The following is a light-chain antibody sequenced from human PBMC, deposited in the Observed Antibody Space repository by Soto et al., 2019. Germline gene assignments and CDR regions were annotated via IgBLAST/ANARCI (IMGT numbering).Light chain of an antibody. V-gene: IGKV1-8*01. J-gene: IGKJ2*01. CDR2: AAS. CDR3: QQYYSYPLT. Sequence: AIRMTQSPSSFSASTGDRVTITCRASPGISSYLAWYQHKPGNAPQLLIYAASTLQSGVPSRFSGSGSGTDFTLTISCLQSEDFATYYCQQYYSYPLTFGQGTKLEIK. CDR1: PGISSY.